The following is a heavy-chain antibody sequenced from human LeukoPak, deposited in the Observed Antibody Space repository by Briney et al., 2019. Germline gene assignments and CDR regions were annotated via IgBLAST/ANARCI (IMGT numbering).Heavy chain of an antibody. CDR2: IFYGGST. Sequence: PSETLSLTCTVSGDSITSSSFYWDWIRQSPGKGLEWIGSIFYGGSTYYNPSLRSRVTISVDTSKNQFSLRLSSVTAADTAVYYCASRSTSGSGSYLHWGQGTLVTVSS. CDR3: ASRSTSGSGSYLH. J-gene: IGHJ4*02. D-gene: IGHD3-10*01. V-gene: IGHV4-39*01. CDR1: GDSITSSSFY.